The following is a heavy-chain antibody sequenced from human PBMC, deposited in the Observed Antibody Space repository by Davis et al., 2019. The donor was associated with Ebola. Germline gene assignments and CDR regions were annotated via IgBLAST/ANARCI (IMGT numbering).Heavy chain of an antibody. V-gene: IGHV1-69*04. Sequence: SVKVSCKASGGTFSSYAISWVRQAPGQGLEWMGRIIPILGIANYAQKFQGRVTITADKSTSTAYMELSSLRSEDTAVYYCARDRNDYGDYGWFDPWGQGTLVTVSS. D-gene: IGHD4-17*01. CDR2: IIPILGIA. CDR1: GGTFSSYA. CDR3: ARDRNDYGDYGWFDP. J-gene: IGHJ5*02.